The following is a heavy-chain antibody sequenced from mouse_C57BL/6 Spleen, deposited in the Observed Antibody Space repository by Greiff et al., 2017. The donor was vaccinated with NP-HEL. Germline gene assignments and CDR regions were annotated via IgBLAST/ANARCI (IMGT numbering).Heavy chain of an antibody. V-gene: IGHV1-69*01. CDR2: IDPSDSYT. CDR3: ARWGRGYAMDY. CDR1: GYTFTSYW. Sequence: VQLQQPGAELVMPGASVKLSCKASGYTFTSYWMHWVKQRPGQGLEWIGGIDPSDSYTNYNQKFKGKSTLTVDKSSSTAYMQLSSLTSEDSAVYYCARWGRGYAMDYWGQGTSVTVSS. J-gene: IGHJ4*01.